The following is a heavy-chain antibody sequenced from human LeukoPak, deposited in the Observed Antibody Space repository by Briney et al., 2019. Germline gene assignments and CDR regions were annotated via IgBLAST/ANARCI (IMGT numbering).Heavy chain of an antibody. CDR1: GGSFSGYY. J-gene: IGHJ5*02. CDR3: AREGDGYNYNWFDP. D-gene: IGHD5-24*01. V-gene: IGHV4-34*01. Sequence: SETLSLTCAVYGGSFSGYYWSWIRQPPGKGLEWIGEINHSGSTNYNPSLKSRATISVDTSKNQFSLKLSSVTAADTAVYYCAREGDGYNYNWFDPWGQGTLVTVSP. CDR2: INHSGST.